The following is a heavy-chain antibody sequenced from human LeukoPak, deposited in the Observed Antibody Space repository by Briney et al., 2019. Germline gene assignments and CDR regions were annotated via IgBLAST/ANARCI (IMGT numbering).Heavy chain of an antibody. V-gene: IGHV4-59*01. Sequence: TSETLSLTCTVSGGSISSYYWSWIRQPPGKGLEWIGYIYYSGSTNYNPSLKSRVTISVDTSKNQFSLKLSSVTAADTAVYYCARAYYYGSGEDYWGQGTLVTVSS. J-gene: IGHJ4*02. CDR2: IYYSGST. D-gene: IGHD3-10*01. CDR3: ARAYYYGSGEDY. CDR1: GGSISSYY.